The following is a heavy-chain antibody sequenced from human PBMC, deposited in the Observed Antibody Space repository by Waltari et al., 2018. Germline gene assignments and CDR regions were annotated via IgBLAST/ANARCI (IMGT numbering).Heavy chain of an antibody. D-gene: IGHD1-26*01. CDR1: GYSISSAYY. Sequence: QVQLQESGPGLVKPSETLSLTCAVSGYSISSAYYWGWIRPPPGKGLEWIGSIYHGGGTYYNQSLKSRVTIAVDTSKNQFSLKLSSVTAADTAVYYCATGAGDGGSYYVAFDIWGQGTMVTVSS. J-gene: IGHJ3*02. CDR2: IYHGGGT. CDR3: ATGAGDGGSYYVAFDI. V-gene: IGHV4-38-2*01.